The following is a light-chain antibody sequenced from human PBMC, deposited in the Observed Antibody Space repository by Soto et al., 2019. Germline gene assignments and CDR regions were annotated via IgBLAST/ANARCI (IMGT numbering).Light chain of an antibody. V-gene: IGKV3-15*01. Sequence: EIVMTQSQATLSVSPGERVTLSCLAMQSVSSNLAWYQQKPGQAHRLLIDGASTMATGIPPRFSGSGSGTELTRTIRIRHSEDLAVYYCQQYNNSPQITIGGGNKVAIK. CDR2: GAS. CDR1: QSVSSN. CDR3: QQYNNSPQIT. J-gene: IGKJ4*01.